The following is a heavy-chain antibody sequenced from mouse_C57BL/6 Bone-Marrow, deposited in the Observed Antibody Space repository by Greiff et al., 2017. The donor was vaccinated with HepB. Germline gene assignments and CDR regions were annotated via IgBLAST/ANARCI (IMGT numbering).Heavy chain of an antibody. D-gene: IGHD2-14*01. CDR3: ARYRGVRRDWYFDV. Sequence: EVKLVESGGGLVQPGGSLSLSCAASGFTFTDYYMSWVRQPPGKALEWLGFIRNKANGYTTEYSASVKGRFTISRDNSQSILYLQMNALRAEDSATYYCARYRGVRRDWYFDVWGTGTTVTVSS. CDR1: GFTFTDYY. V-gene: IGHV7-3*01. CDR2: IRNKANGYTT. J-gene: IGHJ1*03.